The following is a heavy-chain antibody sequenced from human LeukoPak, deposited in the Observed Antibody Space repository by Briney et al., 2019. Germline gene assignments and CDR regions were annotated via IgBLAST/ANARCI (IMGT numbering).Heavy chain of an antibody. CDR2: NIPIFGTA. D-gene: IGHD6-19*01. J-gene: IGHJ4*02. Sequence: SVKASCKASGGTFSSYAISWVRQAPGQGLEWMGGNIPIFGTANYAQKFQGRVTITTDESTSTAYMELSSLRSEDTAVYYCARGWDLYYFDYWGQGTLVTVSS. V-gene: IGHV1-69*05. CDR3: ARGWDLYYFDY. CDR1: GGTFSSYA.